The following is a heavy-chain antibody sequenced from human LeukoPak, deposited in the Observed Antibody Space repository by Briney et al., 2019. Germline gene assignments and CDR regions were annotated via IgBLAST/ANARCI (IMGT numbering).Heavy chain of an antibody. CDR2: INAGNGNT. CDR3: ARTEGLLLWFGELALNYGMDV. V-gene: IGHV1-3*01. D-gene: IGHD3-10*01. CDR1: GYTFTSYA. J-gene: IGHJ6*04. Sequence: ASVKVSCKASGYTFTSYAMHWVRQAPGQRLEWMGWINAGNGNTKYSQKFQGRVTITRDTSASTAYMELSSLRSEDTAVYYCARTEGLLLWFGELALNYGMDVWGKGTTVTVSS.